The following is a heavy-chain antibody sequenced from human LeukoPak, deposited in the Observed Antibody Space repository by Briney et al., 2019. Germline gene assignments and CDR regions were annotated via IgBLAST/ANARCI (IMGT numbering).Heavy chain of an antibody. J-gene: IGHJ5*02. CDR3: ARETRGLRNWLDP. V-gene: IGHV1-3*01. Sequence: ASVKVSCKASGYTFTSYAIHWVRQAPGQRLEWMGWINAGNGNTKYSQKFQGRVTITRDTSASTAYMDLSSLRSEDTAVYYCARETRGLRNWLDPWGQGTLVTVSS. CDR2: INAGNGNT. CDR1: GYTFTSYA.